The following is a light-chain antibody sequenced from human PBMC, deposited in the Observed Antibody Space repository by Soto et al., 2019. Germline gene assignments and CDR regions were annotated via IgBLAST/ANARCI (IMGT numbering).Light chain of an antibody. Sequence: EIGMTQSPATLSVSPGERATLSCRASQSVSTKLAWYQQKPGQAPRLLIFAASTRATDIPARFSGSGSGTEFTLTISSLQSEDFAVYYCQQYNNWPPWTFGQGTKVEIK. J-gene: IGKJ1*01. CDR3: QQYNNWPPWT. CDR2: AAS. CDR1: QSVSTK. V-gene: IGKV3-15*01.